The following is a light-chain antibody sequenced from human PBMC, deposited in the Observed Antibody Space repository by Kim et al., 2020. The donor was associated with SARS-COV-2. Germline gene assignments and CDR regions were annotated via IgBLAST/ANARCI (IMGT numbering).Light chain of an antibody. CDR3: CSYEGSRIFVV. V-gene: IGLV2-23*02. J-gene: IGLJ2*01. Sequence: QSITTSCSGNSSDVVSYNLCFWYQQHQGKATKIMIYEVSKRPSGVSNSFSGYKSGNTASLTTSGLQAEDEAAYYCCSYEGSRIFVVFGGGSKLTVL. CDR2: EVS. CDR1: SSDVVSYNL.